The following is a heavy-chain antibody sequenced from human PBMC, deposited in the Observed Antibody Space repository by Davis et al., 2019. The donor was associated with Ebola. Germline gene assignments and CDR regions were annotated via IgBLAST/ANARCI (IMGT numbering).Heavy chain of an antibody. CDR1: GGSISPYY. Sequence: PSETLSLTCTAPGGSISPYYWSWIRQPPGKGLDWIGYVQYSGRTEYIPSLNSRVTISVDTSKNQFSLKLRSVTAADTAVYYCARGVYGAFFDSWGQGALVTVSS. CDR2: VQYSGRT. J-gene: IGHJ4*02. D-gene: IGHD4-17*01. V-gene: IGHV4-59*01. CDR3: ARGVYGAFFDS.